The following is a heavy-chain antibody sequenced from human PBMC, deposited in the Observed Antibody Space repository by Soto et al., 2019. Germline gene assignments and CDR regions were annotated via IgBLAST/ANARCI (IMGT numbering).Heavy chain of an antibody. CDR1: GFTLSNYW. CDR2: INSDGSST. CDR3: TRGRYCTDASCYNSRFDH. J-gene: IGHJ5*02. V-gene: IGHV3-74*01. Sequence: XGSLRLSCAAAGFTLSNYWMHWVRQVSGKGLEWVSYINSDGSSTRYADSVKGRFTISRDNAKNTLFLQADSLRAEDTAVYYCTRGRYCTDASCYNSRFDHWGQGTLVTVSS. D-gene: IGHD2-15*01.